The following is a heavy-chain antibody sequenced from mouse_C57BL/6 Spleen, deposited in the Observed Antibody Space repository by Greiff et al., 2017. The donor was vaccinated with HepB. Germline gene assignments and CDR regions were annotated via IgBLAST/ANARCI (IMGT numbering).Heavy chain of an antibody. D-gene: IGHD1-1*01. CDR1: GYAFTNYL. V-gene: IGHV1-54*01. CDR2: INPGSGGT. CDR3: ARSYGSSYWYFDV. J-gene: IGHJ1*03. Sequence: QVQLQQSGAELVRPGTSVKVSCKASGYAFTNYLIEWVKQRPGQGLEWIGVINPGSGGTNYNEKFKGKATLTADKSSSTAYMQLSSLTSEDSAVYFCARSYGSSYWYFDVWGTGTTVTVSS.